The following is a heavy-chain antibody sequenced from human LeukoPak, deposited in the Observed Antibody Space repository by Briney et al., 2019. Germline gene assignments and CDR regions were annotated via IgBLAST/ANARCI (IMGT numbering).Heavy chain of an antibody. CDR2: INPSGGST. CDR3: ARGTYYYGSGSRVGDY. V-gene: IGHV1-46*01. J-gene: IGHJ4*02. Sequence: ASVKVSCKASGYTFTSYYMHWVRQAPGQGLEWMGIINPSGGSTSYAQKFQGRVTMTRDTSTSKVYMELSSLRSEDTAVYYCARGTYYYGSGSRVGDYWGQGTLVTVSS. D-gene: IGHD3-10*01. CDR1: GYTFTSYY.